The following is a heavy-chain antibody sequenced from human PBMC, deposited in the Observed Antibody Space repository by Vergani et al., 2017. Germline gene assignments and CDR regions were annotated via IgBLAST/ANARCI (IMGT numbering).Heavy chain of an antibody. J-gene: IGHJ6*02. V-gene: IGHV3-73*01. Sequence: EVQLLESGGGLVQPGGSLRLSCAASGFTFSGSAMHWVRQASGKGLEWVGCIRSKANSYATAYAASVKGRFTISRDDSKNTAYLQMNSLKTEDTAVYYCTRHVDTAMVTGYYYYGMDVWGQGTTVTVSS. CDR1: GFTFSGSA. CDR3: TRHVDTAMVTGYYYYGMDV. CDR2: IRSKANSYAT. D-gene: IGHD5-18*01.